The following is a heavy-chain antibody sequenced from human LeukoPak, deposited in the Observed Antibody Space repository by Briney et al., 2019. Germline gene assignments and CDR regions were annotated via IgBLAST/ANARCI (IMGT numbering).Heavy chain of an antibody. J-gene: IGHJ4*02. D-gene: IGHD2-21*02. CDR1: GFTFSSYS. Sequence: PGGSLRLSCAASGFTFSSYSMNWVRQAPGKGLEWVSYISSSGSTIYYADSVKGRFTISRDNAKNSLYLQMNSLRAEDTAVYYCARDYCGGDCYDYWGQGTLVTVSS. CDR2: ISSSGSTI. CDR3: ARDYCGGDCYDY. V-gene: IGHV3-48*04.